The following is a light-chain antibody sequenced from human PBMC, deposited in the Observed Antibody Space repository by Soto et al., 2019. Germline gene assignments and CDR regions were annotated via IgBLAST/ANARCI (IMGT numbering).Light chain of an antibody. V-gene: IGKV1-39*01. CDR1: QRISSY. Sequence: DMQMTQSPSSLYASVGDRVTITCRASQRISSYLNWYQQKPGKAPKLLIYAASSLQSGVPSRFSGSGSGTDFTLTISSLQPEDFATYYCQQSYSTPMYTFGQGTRLEIK. CDR2: AAS. CDR3: QQSYSTPMYT. J-gene: IGKJ5*01.